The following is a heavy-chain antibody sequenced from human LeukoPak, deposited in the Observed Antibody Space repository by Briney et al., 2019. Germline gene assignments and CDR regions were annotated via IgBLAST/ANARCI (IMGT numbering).Heavy chain of an antibody. Sequence: PGGSLRLSCAASGFTFSSYAMSWVRQAPGKGLEWVSAISGSGGSTYYADSVKGRFTISRDNSKNTLYLQMNSLRAEDTAVYYCAKDPLVQLWPPYYFHDWGQGTLVTVSS. J-gene: IGHJ4*02. CDR1: GFTFSSYA. CDR2: ISGSGGST. D-gene: IGHD5-18*01. V-gene: IGHV3-23*01. CDR3: AKDPLVQLWPPYYFHD.